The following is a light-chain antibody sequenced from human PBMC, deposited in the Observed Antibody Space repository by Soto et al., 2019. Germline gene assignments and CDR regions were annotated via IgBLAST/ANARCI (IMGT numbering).Light chain of an antibody. CDR2: GAF. Sequence: EIFLTQSPATLSLSQGERATLSCRASPSVTNYLAWYQQKPGQAPRLVIYGAFNRATGIPARFSGSGSGTDFTLTISSLEPEDFAVYYCQQRNIWPPVTFGQGTRLEIK. V-gene: IGKV3-11*01. CDR1: PSVTNY. J-gene: IGKJ5*01. CDR3: QQRNIWPPVT.